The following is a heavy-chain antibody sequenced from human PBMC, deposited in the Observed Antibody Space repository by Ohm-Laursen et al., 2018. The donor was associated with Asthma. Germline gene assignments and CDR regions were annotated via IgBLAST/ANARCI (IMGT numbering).Heavy chain of an antibody. Sequence: TQTLTLTSTFSGFSLSTSPMCVSWIRQPPGKALEWLALIYWNDDKRYSPSLESRLTLTKDTSKNQVVLTMTNMDPVDTATYYCATRHTGTTAGDAFDVWGQGTLVTVSS. D-gene: IGHD1-1*01. CDR2: IYWNDDK. CDR3: ATRHTGTTAGDAFDV. CDR1: GFSLSTSPMC. J-gene: IGHJ3*01. V-gene: IGHV2-5*01.